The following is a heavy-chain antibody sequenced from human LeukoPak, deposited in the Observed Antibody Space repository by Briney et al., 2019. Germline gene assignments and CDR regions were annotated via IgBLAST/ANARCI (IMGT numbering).Heavy chain of an antibody. D-gene: IGHD1-1*01. J-gene: IGHJ6*03. V-gene: IGHV3-23*01. CDR3: AKDGYDYYYYYMDV. CDR2: ISGSGGST. Sequence: PGGSLRLSCAASGFTFSSYAMSWVRQAPGKGLEWVSAISGSGGSTYYADFVKGRFTISRDNSKNTLYLQMNSLRAEDTAVYYCAKDGYDYYYYYMDVWGKGTTVTVSS. CDR1: GFTFSSYA.